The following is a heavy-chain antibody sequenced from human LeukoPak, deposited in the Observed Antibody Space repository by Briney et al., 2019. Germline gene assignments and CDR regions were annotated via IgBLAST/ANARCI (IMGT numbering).Heavy chain of an antibody. J-gene: IGHJ6*02. CDR1: GFTFSSYG. V-gene: IGHV3-30*18. CDR2: ISYDGSNK. D-gene: IGHD6-25*01. Sequence: GGSLRLSCAASGFTFSSYGMHWVRQAPGKGLEWVAVISYDGSNKYYADSVKGRFTISRDNSKNTLYLQMNSLRAEDTAVYYCAKDRGSGEPYYGMDVWGQGTTVTVSS. CDR3: AKDRGSGEPYYGMDV.